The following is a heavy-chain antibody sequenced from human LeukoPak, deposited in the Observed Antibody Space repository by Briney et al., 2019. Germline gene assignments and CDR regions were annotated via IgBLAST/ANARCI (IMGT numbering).Heavy chain of an antibody. Sequence: GGSLRLSCAASGFTLSNYWMSWVRQAPGEGLECVAHIRQDGSEKYYVDSVKGRFTVSRDNTKNSLFLQMNSLRAEDTAVYYCVRGGGRDGYFYWGQGTLVTVSS. CDR3: VRGGGRDGYFY. CDR2: IRQDGSEK. V-gene: IGHV3-7*01. D-gene: IGHD5-24*01. CDR1: GFTLSNYW. J-gene: IGHJ4*02.